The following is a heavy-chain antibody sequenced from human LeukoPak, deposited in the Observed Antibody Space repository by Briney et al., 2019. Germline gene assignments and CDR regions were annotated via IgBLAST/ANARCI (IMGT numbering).Heavy chain of an antibody. D-gene: IGHD3-3*01. Sequence: GGSLRLSCAASGFTFSSYSMTWVRQAPGKGLEWVSSISSSSSYIYYADSVKGRFTISRDNAKNSLYLQMNSLRAEGTAVYYCARADFWSGFDYWGQGTLVTVSS. CDR1: GFTFSSYS. CDR2: ISSSSSYI. CDR3: ARADFWSGFDY. V-gene: IGHV3-21*01. J-gene: IGHJ4*02.